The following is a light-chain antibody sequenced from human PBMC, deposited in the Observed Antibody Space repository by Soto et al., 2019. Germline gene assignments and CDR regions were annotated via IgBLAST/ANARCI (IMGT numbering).Light chain of an antibody. CDR1: KNDIGVYDF. J-gene: IGLJ1*01. Sequence: QSALTQPPSASGSPGQSVTISCTGTKNDIGVYDFVSWYQHHPGKAPRLIIYEVVQRPSGVPDRFSGSKSGNTASLTISGLQADDEGDYYCTSYASSRTLVFGSGTKVTVL. V-gene: IGLV2-8*01. CDR2: EVV. CDR3: TSYASSRTLV.